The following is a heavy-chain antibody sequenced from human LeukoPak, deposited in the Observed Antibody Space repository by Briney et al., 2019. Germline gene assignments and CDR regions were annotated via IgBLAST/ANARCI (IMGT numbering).Heavy chain of an antibody. V-gene: IGHV4-59*01. J-gene: IGHJ4*02. Sequence: SETLSHTCTVSGGSISSYYWSWIRQPPGKGLEWIGYIYYSGSTNYNPSLKSRVTISVDTSKNQFSLKLSSVTAADTAVYYCARGYYGSGSYYNLFDYWGQGTLVTVSS. CDR2: IYYSGST. D-gene: IGHD3-10*01. CDR1: GGSISSYY. CDR3: ARGYYGSGSYYNLFDY.